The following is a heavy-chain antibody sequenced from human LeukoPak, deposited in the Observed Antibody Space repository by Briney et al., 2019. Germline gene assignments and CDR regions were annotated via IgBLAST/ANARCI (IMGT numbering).Heavy chain of an antibody. Sequence: PSETLSLTCAVSGYSISSGYYWGWIRQPPGKGLEWIGSIYHSGSTYYNPSLKSRVTISVDTSKNQFSLKLSSVTAADTAVYYCARVFSIAVAGRGAFDIWGQGTMVTVSS. V-gene: IGHV4-38-2*01. CDR3: ARVFSIAVAGRGAFDI. J-gene: IGHJ3*02. CDR1: GYSISSGYY. D-gene: IGHD6-19*01. CDR2: IYHSGST.